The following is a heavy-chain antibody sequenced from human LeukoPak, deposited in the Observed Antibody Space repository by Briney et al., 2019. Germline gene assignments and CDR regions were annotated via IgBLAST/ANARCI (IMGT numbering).Heavy chain of an antibody. Sequence: PGGSLRLSCAASGFPLGSYSMNWVRQAPGKGLELVSHIFGGGGTTTVYADSVKGRFTVSRDDAKNSLYLQMSSLRAEDTAIYYCARDATGSSDYWGQGTLVTASS. CDR2: IFGGGGTTT. D-gene: IGHD1-26*01. J-gene: IGHJ4*02. V-gene: IGHV3-48*04. CDR3: ARDATGSSDY. CDR1: GFPLGSYS.